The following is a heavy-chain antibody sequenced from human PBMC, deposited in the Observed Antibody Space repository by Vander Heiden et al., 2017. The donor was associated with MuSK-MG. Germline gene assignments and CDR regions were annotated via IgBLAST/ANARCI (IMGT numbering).Heavy chain of an antibody. CDR2: IIPILGIA. Sequence: QVQLVQSGAEVKKPGSSVKVSCKASGGTFSSYAISWVRQAPGQGLEWMGGIIPILGIANYAQKFQGRGTITADESTSTAYMERRSRRSEETAVYSGARNSNKVDDYDSSGYYSDYWGQGTMVTVYS. CDR1: GGTFSSYA. D-gene: IGHD3-22*01. J-gene: IGHJ4*02. V-gene: IGHV1-69*04. CDR3: ARNSNKVDDYDSSGYYSDY.